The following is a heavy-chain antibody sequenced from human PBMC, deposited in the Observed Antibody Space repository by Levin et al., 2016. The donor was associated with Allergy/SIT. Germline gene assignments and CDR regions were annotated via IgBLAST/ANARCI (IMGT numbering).Heavy chain of an antibody. J-gene: IGHJ6*03. Sequence: TFSSYWMSWVRQPPGKGLEWIGSIYYSGSTYYNPSLKSRVTISVDTSKNQFSLKLSSVTAADTALYYCARLNTNYYMDVWGEGTTVTVSS. V-gene: IGHV4-39*01. CDR3: ARLNTNYYMDV. CDR2: IYYSGST. CDR1: TFSSYW. D-gene: IGHD3-22*01.